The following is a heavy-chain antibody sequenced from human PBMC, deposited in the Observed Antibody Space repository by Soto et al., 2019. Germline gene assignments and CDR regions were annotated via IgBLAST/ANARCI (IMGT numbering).Heavy chain of an antibody. J-gene: IGHJ4*02. CDR2: IWYDGSNK. CDR1: GFTFSNYG. D-gene: IGHD3-16*01. CDR3: ARDRVMITFGGAMAY. Sequence: SLRLSCAASGFTFSNYGMHWVRQAPGKGLEWVAVIWYDGSNKYYADSVKGRFTISRDNSKNTLYLQMNSLRAEDTAVYYCARDRVMITFGGAMAYWGQGTLVTVSS. V-gene: IGHV3-33*01.